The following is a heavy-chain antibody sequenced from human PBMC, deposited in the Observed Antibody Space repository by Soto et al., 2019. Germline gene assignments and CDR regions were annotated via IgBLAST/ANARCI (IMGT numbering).Heavy chain of an antibody. CDR2: IIPILGTA. CDR1: GGTFSSYA. D-gene: IGHD2-15*01. J-gene: IGHJ2*01. Sequence: QVQLVQSGAEVKKPGSSVKVSCKASGGTFSSYAISWVRQAPGQGLEWMGGIIPILGTANYAQKFQGRVTITADESTSTAYMELSSLRPEDTAVYYCARVVTVVKSFHYWYFDLWGRGTLVTVSS. V-gene: IGHV1-69*12. CDR3: ARVVTVVKSFHYWYFDL.